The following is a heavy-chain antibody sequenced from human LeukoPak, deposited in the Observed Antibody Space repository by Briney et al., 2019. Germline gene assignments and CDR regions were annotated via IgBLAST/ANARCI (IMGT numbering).Heavy chain of an antibody. Sequence: GGSLRLSCVASGFIFGNHWMGWVRQAPGKGLEWVADIKEDGSEKTYVDSVRGRFTISRDNAQNSLYLQMNNLRVDDTALYYCAREIVGYDAFDIWGQGTMVTVSS. CDR3: AREIVGYDAFDI. CDR1: GFIFGNHW. CDR2: IKEDGSEK. J-gene: IGHJ3*02. V-gene: IGHV3-7*01. D-gene: IGHD1-1*01.